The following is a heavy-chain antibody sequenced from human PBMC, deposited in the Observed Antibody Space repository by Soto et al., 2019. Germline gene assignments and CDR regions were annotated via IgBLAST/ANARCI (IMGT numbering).Heavy chain of an antibody. CDR1: GGSITSDAYY. Sequence: QVQLQESGPGLVKPSQTLSLTCTVSGGSITSDAYYWSWIRQLPGKGLECVGYFYYSGNTYYNPSLMGRVTISVDTPNNQFPLKLSSVTAADTAVYFCARDLTGAGYFDHWGQGTLVTVSS. CDR2: FYYSGNT. D-gene: IGHD7-27*01. V-gene: IGHV4-31*03. CDR3: ARDLTGAGYFDH. J-gene: IGHJ4*02.